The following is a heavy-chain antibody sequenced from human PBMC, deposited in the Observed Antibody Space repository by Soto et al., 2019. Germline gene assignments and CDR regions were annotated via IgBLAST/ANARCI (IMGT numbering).Heavy chain of an antibody. V-gene: IGHV1-58*01. CDR3: AAEVYGSGRPTGDTFDI. Sequence: SVKVSCKASGFTFSRSTVQWVRQARGQRLEWIGWIVVGSANTNFAQKFQERVTITRDMSTSTAYLELSSLRSEDTAEYYCAAEVYGSGRPTGDTFDIWGQGTMVTVSS. D-gene: IGHD3-10*01. CDR2: IVVGSANT. J-gene: IGHJ3*02. CDR1: GFTFSRST.